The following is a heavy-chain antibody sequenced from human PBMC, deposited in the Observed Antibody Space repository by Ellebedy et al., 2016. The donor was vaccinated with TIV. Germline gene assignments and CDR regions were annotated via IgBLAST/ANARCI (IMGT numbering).Heavy chain of an antibody. CDR1: GGSFSGHY. Sequence: SETLSLTCAVYGGSFSGHYWSWIRQPPGKGLEWIGEINHGGTTNYNPSLESRVTISLDPSKNQFSLKLSSVTAADTAVYYCARDGDYVWGSYRFPSGDVFDYWGQGTLVTVSS. J-gene: IGHJ4*02. D-gene: IGHD3-16*02. CDR2: INHGGTT. V-gene: IGHV4-34*01. CDR3: ARDGDYVWGSYRFPSGDVFDY.